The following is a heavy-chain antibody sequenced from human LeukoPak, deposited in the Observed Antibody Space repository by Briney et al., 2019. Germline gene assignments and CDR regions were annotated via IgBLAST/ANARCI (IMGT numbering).Heavy chain of an antibody. CDR2: IYYSGST. CDR1: GGSISSGDYY. D-gene: IGHD2-2*01. J-gene: IGHJ4*02. V-gene: IGHV4-30-4*01. CDR3: ARYCSSTSCAGLDY. Sequence: SQTLSLTCTVSGGSISSGDYYWSWIRQPPGKGLEWIGYIYYSGSTYYNPSLKSRVTISVDTSKNQFSLKLSSVTAADTAVYYCARYCSSTSCAGLDYWGQGSLVTVSS.